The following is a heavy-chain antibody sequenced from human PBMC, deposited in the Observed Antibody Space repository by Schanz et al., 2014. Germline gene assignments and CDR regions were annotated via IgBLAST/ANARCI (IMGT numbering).Heavy chain of an antibody. Sequence: QVQLVQSGSEVKKPGASVRVSCKASGYSFTTYDVNWVRQAPGQGPELMGWINAHTGNTQYAQKFQGRVNMTRDTSTSTVYMELSSLRSEDTAVYYCVRDAGWALGDYHGMDVWGQGTLVTVSS. CDR2: INAHTGNT. D-gene: IGHD3-10*01. J-gene: IGHJ6*02. V-gene: IGHV1-8*01. CDR3: VRDAGWALGDYHGMDV. CDR1: GYSFTTYD.